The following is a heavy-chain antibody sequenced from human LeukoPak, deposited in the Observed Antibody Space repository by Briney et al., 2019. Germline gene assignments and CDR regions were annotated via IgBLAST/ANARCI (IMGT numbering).Heavy chain of an antibody. CDR1: GFTFSSYA. V-gene: IGHV3-23*01. D-gene: IGHD1-26*01. Sequence: GGSLRLSCAASGFTFSSYAMSWVRQAPGKGLEWVSGFSGSGDNTYYAEYVKGRFTISRDNSKNTLYLQMNSLRAEDTAVYYCASGTIVGARGADNWGQGTLVTVSS. CDR3: ASGTIVGARGADN. J-gene: IGHJ4*02. CDR2: FSGSGDNT.